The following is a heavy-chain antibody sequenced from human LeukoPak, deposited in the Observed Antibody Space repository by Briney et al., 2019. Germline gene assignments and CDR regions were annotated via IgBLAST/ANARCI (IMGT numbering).Heavy chain of an antibody. Sequence: AGGSLRLSCAASGFTFSSYSMNWVRQAPGKGLEWVSFISGGSSYIYCADSVKDRFTISRDNAKNSLYLQINSLRAEDTAVYYCARGYGSGSYYNIGYYGMDVWGQGTTVTVSS. J-gene: IGHJ6*02. CDR1: GFTFSSYS. CDR3: ARGYGSGSYYNIGYYGMDV. D-gene: IGHD3-10*01. V-gene: IGHV3-21*01. CDR2: ISGGSSYI.